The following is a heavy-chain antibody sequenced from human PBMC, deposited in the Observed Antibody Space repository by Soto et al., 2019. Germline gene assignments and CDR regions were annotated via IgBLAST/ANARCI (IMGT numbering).Heavy chain of an antibody. CDR3: ATVFEH. V-gene: IGHV3-74*01. CDR1: GITFSGFW. Sequence: VALVESGGGSVQPGGSLRLSCVASGITFSGFWMHWVRQVPGKGLVWVARVDSAGSGTSYADSVKGRFTISRDNAKNTLSLQMDSLRVEDTAVYYCATVFEHWGQGIPVTVSS. J-gene: IGHJ4*02. CDR2: VDSAGSGT.